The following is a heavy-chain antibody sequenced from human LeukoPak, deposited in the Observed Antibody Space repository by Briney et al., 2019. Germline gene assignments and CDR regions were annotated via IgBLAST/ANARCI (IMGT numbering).Heavy chain of an antibody. D-gene: IGHD1-26*01. CDR1: GLTFSDYS. CDR2: ISAGGGST. CDR3: AKEGSNGDFDY. Sequence: GGSLRLSCAASGLTFSDYSMTWVRQAPGKGLFWVSGISAGGGSTYYADSVKGRFTISRDNSKNTLYLKMNSLRAEDTAVYYCAKEGSNGDFDYWGQGTLVTVSS. J-gene: IGHJ4*02. V-gene: IGHV3-23*01.